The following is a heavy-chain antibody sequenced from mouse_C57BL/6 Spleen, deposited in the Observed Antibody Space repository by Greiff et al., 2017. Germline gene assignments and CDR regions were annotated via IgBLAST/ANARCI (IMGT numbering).Heavy chain of an antibody. Sequence: QVQLQQSGAELVRPGTSVKVSCKASGYAFTNYLIEWVKQRPGQGLEWIGVINPGSGGTNYNEKFKGKATLTADKSSSTAYMQLSSLTSEDSAVYFCARCEAYWGQGILVTVSA. V-gene: IGHV1-54*01. CDR1: GYAFTNYL. J-gene: IGHJ3*01. CDR3: ARCEAY. CDR2: INPGSGGT.